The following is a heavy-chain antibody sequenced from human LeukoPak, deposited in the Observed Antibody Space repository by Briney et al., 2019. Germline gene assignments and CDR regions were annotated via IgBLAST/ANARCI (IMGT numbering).Heavy chain of an antibody. D-gene: IGHD3-22*01. CDR2: IYYSGST. Sequence: SETLSLTCTVSGGSISTSGFYWGWIRQPPGTGLEWIGTIYYSGSTYYNPSLKSRVTVSVDTSKHQFSLRLTSVTAADTAVYYCARMYYYDSSGHYGYNWFDPWGQGTLVTVSS. CDR3: ARMYYYDSSGHYGYNWFDP. CDR1: GGSISTSGFY. V-gene: IGHV4-39*01. J-gene: IGHJ5*02.